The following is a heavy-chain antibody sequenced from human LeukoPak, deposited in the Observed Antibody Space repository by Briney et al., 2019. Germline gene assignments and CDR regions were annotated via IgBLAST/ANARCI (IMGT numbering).Heavy chain of an antibody. Sequence: GGSLRLSCAASGFTFDDYGMNWVRQAPGKGLERVSGINWNGGRSGYADSVKGRFTISRDNSKNTLYLQMYSLRAEDTAVYYCARDGYNWNDAPPGSYYYYGMDVWGQGTTVTVSS. V-gene: IGHV3-20*04. CDR3: ARDGYNWNDAPPGSYYYYGMDV. CDR1: GFTFDDYG. CDR2: INWNGGRS. D-gene: IGHD1-1*01. J-gene: IGHJ6*02.